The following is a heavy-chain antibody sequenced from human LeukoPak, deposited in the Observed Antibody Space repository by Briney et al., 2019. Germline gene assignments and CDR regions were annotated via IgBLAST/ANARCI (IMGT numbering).Heavy chain of an antibody. CDR2: ISSGGRT. J-gene: IGHJ6*03. V-gene: IGHV3-23*01. CDR3: ARENIVVVPAAMGVDYYYMDV. CDR1: GFTFSNYG. Sequence: GGSLRLSCAGSGFTFSNYGMSWVRQAPGKGLEWVSTISSGGRTNYADSVKGRFTISRDNSKNTLYLQMNSLRAEDTAVYYCARENIVVVPAAMGVDYYYMDVWGKGTTVTVSS. D-gene: IGHD2-2*01.